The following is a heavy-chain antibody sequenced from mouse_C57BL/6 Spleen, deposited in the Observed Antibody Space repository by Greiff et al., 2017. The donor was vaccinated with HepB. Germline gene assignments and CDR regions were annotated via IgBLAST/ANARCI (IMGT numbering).Heavy chain of an antibody. J-gene: IGHJ3*01. CDR1: GYSITSDY. Sequence: VQLKESGPGLAKPSQTLSLTCSVTGYSITSDYWNWIRKFPGNKLEYMGYISYSGSTYYNPSLKSRISITRDTSKNQYYLQLNSMTTEDTATYDCARGYDGYPAWFADWGQGTLVAVSA. CDR3: ARGYDGYPAWFAD. V-gene: IGHV3-8*01. CDR2: ISYSGST. D-gene: IGHD2-3*01.